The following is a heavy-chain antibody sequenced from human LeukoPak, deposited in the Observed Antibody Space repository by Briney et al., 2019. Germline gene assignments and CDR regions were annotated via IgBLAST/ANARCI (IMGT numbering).Heavy chain of an antibody. Sequence: SETLSLTCTVSGGSISSGSYYWSWIRQPAGKGLEWIGRIYITGSTNYNPSLKSRVTMSVDTSKNQFSLKLSSVTAADTAVYYCAREVYSYGPTFFYYYYYMDVWGKGTTVTVSS. D-gene: IGHD5-18*01. V-gene: IGHV4-61*02. CDR1: GGSISSGSYY. J-gene: IGHJ6*03. CDR3: AREVYSYGPTFFYYYYYMDV. CDR2: IYITGST.